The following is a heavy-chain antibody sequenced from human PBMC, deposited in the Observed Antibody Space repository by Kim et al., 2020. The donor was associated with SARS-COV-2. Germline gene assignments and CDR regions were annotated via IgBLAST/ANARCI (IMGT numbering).Heavy chain of an antibody. CDR3: ARGSAWQLVPYYFDY. CDR1: GYTFPSHL. Sequence: ASVKVSCKASGYTFPSHLLHWLRQAPGQGLEWVGWINTNTGNPTYAQDFTGRFVFSLDTSVSTAYLQISSLKSEDTAVYYCARGSAWQLVPYYFDYWGQGTLVTVSS. V-gene: IGHV7-4-1*02. J-gene: IGHJ4*02. D-gene: IGHD6-13*01. CDR2: INTNTGNP.